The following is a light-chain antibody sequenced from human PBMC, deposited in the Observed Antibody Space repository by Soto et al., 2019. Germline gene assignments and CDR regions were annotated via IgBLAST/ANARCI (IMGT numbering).Light chain of an antibody. V-gene: IGKV1-12*01. CDR2: TAS. J-gene: IGKJ4*01. CDR3: QQDNSFPLT. CDR1: QGISSL. Sequence: DIQMTQSPSSVSASVGDRVTISCRASQGISSLLAWYQQKPGKAPNLLIHTASSLQSGVPSRFSGSGSGTDFTLTISRLQPEDFATYYCQQDNSFPLTFGGGTKVEIK.